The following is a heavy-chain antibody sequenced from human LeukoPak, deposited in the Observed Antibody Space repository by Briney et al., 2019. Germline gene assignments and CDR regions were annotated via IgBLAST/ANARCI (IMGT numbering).Heavy chain of an antibody. CDR3: ATAGQYRFDN. Sequence: GGSLRLSCAASGFSVSTSWMHWVRQAPGEGLVWVSRMNSDGSITTYAESVKGRFTISRDNAKNTLYLQVNSLRAEDTGVYYCATAGQYRFDNWGQGTLVTVSS. V-gene: IGHV3-74*03. CDR1: GFSVSTSW. J-gene: IGHJ4*02. D-gene: IGHD3-10*01. CDR2: MNSDGSIT.